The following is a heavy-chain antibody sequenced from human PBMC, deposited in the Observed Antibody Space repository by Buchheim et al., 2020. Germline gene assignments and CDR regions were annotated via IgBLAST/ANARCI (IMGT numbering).Heavy chain of an antibody. CDR3: AGGNYHVY. CDR1: GFTFSSYW. J-gene: IGHJ4*02. Sequence: EVQLVESGGGLVQPGGSLRLSCAASGFTFSSYWMHWVRQAPGKGLVWVSRINSDGSDTTYADSVKGRFTISSDNDKKMMYLQRNSHRAEYTAVYFCAGGNYHVYWGPGT. CDR2: INSDGSDT. V-gene: IGHV3-74*01.